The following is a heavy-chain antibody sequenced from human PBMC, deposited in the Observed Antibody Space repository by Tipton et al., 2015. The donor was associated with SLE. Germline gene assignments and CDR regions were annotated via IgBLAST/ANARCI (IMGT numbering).Heavy chain of an antibody. CDR3: ARGESDYYGSGSPWSWFDP. CDR1: GGSFGGYY. V-gene: IGHV4-34*01. J-gene: IGHJ5*02. D-gene: IGHD3-10*01. CDR2: INHSGST. Sequence: TLSLTCAVYGGSFGGYYWSWIRQPPRKGLEWIGEINHSGSTNYNPSLKSRVTISVDTSKNQFSLKLSSVTAADTAVYYCARGESDYYGSGSPWSWFDPWGQGTLVTVSS.